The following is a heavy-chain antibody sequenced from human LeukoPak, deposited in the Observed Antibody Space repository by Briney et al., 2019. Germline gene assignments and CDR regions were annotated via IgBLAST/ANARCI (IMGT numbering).Heavy chain of an antibody. D-gene: IGHD3-22*01. CDR1: GYTFTNYY. V-gene: IGHV1-46*01. J-gene: IGHJ4*02. Sequence: ASVKVSCKASGYTFTNYYLHWVRQAPGQGLEWMGIINPSGGTTVYAQKFQGRVTMTRDTSTSTVYMELSSLRSEDTAVYYCARELRAPYYYDSNAHHGYWGQGTLVTVSS. CDR2: INPSGGTT. CDR3: ARELRAPYYYDSNAHHGY.